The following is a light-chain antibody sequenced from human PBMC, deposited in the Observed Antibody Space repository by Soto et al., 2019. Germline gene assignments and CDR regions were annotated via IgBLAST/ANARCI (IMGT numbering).Light chain of an antibody. CDR2: DAS. V-gene: IGKV1-5*01. CDR1: QSISSW. Sequence: DIQMTRSPSTLSASVGDRVTITCRASQSISSWLAWYQQKPGKAPKLLIYDASSLESGVPSRFSGSGSGTEFTLTISSLQPDDFATYYCQQYNSHPWTFGQGTKVDIK. CDR3: QQYNSHPWT. J-gene: IGKJ1*01.